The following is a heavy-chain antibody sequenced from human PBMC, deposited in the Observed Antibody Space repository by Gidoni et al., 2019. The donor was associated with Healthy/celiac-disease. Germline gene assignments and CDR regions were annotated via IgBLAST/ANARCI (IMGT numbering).Heavy chain of an antibody. V-gene: IGHV2-5*02. CDR1: GFSLSTSGVG. Sequence: QITLKESGPTLVKPTQTLTLTCTFSGFSLSTSGVGVGWIRQTPGKALEWLALIYWDDDKRYSPSLKSRLTITKDTSKNQVVLTMTNMDPVDTATYYCAHLGLAPYYFDYWGQGTLVTVSS. CDR2: IYWDDDK. J-gene: IGHJ4*02. D-gene: IGHD1-26*01. CDR3: AHLGLAPYYFDY.